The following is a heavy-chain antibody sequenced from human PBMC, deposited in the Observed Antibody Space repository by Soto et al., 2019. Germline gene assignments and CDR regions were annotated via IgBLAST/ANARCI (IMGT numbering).Heavy chain of an antibody. D-gene: IGHD6-19*01. CDR3: TAPPYSSGWYRDY. CDR1: GFTFSNAW. J-gene: IGHJ4*02. V-gene: IGHV3-15*01. Sequence: GGSLRLSCAASGFTFSNAWMSWVRQAPGKGLEWVGRIKSKTDGGTTDYAALVKGRFTISRDDSKNTLYLQMNSLKTEDTAVYYCTAPPYSSGWYRDYWGQGTLVTVSS. CDR2: IKSKTDGGTT.